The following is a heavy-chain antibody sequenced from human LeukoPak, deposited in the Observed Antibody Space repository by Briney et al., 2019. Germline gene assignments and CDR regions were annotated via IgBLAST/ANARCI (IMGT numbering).Heavy chain of an antibody. D-gene: IGHD1-14*01. CDR2: INHSGST. CDR3: ARVRYRYYFDY. Sequence: SETVSLTCAVYGGSFSGYYWSWIRQPPGKGLEWIGEINHSGSTNYNPSLKSRVTISVDTSKNQFSLKLSSVTAADTAVYYCARVRYRYYFDYWGQGALVTVSS. V-gene: IGHV4-34*01. CDR1: GGSFSGYY. J-gene: IGHJ4*02.